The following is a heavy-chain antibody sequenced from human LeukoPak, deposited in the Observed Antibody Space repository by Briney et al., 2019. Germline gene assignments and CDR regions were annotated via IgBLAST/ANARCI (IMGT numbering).Heavy chain of an antibody. Sequence: SVKVSCKASGGTFSSYAISWVRQAPGQGLEWMGRIIPILGIANYAQKSQGRVTITADKSTSTAYMELSSLRSEDTAVYYCARGYCSSTSCYKFDYWGQGTLVTVSS. CDR3: ARGYCSSTSCYKFDY. J-gene: IGHJ4*02. CDR1: GGTFSSYA. V-gene: IGHV1-69*04. CDR2: IIPILGIA. D-gene: IGHD2-2*02.